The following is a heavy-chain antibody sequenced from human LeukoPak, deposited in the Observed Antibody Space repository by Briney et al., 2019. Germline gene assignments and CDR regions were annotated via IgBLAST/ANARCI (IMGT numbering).Heavy chain of an antibody. V-gene: IGHV1-18*01. D-gene: IGHD2-2*01. J-gene: IGHJ4*02. CDR2: ISAYNGNT. CDR3: ARDLSSTSPN. Sequence: GASVKVSCKASGYTFTSYGISWVRQAPGQGLEWMGWISAYNGNTNYAQKLQGRVTITTDESTSTAYMELSSLRSEDTAVYYCARDLSSTSPNWGQGTLVTVSS. CDR1: GYTFTSYG.